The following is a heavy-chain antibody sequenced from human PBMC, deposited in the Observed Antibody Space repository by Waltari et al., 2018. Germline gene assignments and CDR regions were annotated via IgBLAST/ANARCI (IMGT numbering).Heavy chain of an antibody. J-gene: IGHJ1*01. V-gene: IGHV4-4*02. CDR1: GGSISSSNW. D-gene: IGHD2-21*02. CDR2: IYHSGST. CDR3: ARDVLKYGGNSDAEYFQH. Sequence: QVQLQESGPGLVKPSGTLSLTCAVSGGSISSSNWWSWVRQPPGKGLEWIGEIYHSGSTNYTPSLKSRVTISVDKSKNQFSLKLSSVTAADTAVYYCARDVLKYGGNSDAEYFQHWGQGTLVTVSS.